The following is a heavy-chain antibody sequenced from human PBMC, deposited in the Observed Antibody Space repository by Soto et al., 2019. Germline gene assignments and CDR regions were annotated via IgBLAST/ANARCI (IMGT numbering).Heavy chain of an antibody. CDR2: IIPIFGTA. CDR3: ARVHPVVTGWYFDL. J-gene: IGHJ2*01. CDR1: GGTFSSYA. D-gene: IGHD2-2*01. V-gene: IGHV1-69*01. Sequence: QVQLVQSGAEVKKPGSSVKVSCKASGGTFSSYAISWVRQAPGQGLEWMGGIIPIFGTANYAQKFQGRVTITADESTSPAYMELSSLRSEDTAVYYWARVHPVVTGWYFDLWGRGTLVTVSS.